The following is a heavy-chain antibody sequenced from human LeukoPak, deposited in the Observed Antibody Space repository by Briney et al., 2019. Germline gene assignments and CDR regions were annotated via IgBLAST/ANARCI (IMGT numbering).Heavy chain of an antibody. CDR3: AREIGGGHHYFEH. CDR2: LYSYALDGIT. D-gene: IGHD1-26*01. Sequence: GVTLRLSGAGSRLTVSGSTRSWVRQGPVKGLEWGANLYSYALDGITNYADSVKGRFTISRDNSQNTLYLQMNSLRVEDTATYYCAREIGGGHHYFEHWGQGAVVTVCS. V-gene: IGHV3-53*01. CDR1: RLTVSGST. J-gene: IGHJ4*02.